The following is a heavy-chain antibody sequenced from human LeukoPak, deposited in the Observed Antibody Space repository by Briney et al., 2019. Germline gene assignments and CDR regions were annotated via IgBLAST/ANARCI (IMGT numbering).Heavy chain of an antibody. Sequence: GGSLRLSCAASGFTFSSYGMHWVRQAPGKGLEWVAVIWYDGSNKYYADSVKGRFTISRDNPKNTLYLQMNSLRAEDTAVYYCAREAAAGTRWFDPWGQGTLVTVSS. CDR2: IWYDGSNK. CDR3: AREAAAGTRWFDP. CDR1: GFTFSSYG. D-gene: IGHD6-13*01. J-gene: IGHJ5*02. V-gene: IGHV3-33*01.